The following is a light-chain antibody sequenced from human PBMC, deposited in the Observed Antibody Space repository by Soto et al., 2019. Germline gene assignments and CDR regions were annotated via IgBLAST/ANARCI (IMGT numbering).Light chain of an antibody. CDR2: WAS. Sequence: DIVMTQSPASLAVSLGERATINCKSSQSVYYDSNNKDYLAWFQQKPGQPPKLLIYWASTRESGVPDRFSGSGSVTDFTLTISSLQAEDVAIYYCQQYYSIPLTFGGGTKVDIK. J-gene: IGKJ4*01. CDR3: QQYYSIPLT. V-gene: IGKV4-1*01. CDR1: QSVYYDSNNKDY.